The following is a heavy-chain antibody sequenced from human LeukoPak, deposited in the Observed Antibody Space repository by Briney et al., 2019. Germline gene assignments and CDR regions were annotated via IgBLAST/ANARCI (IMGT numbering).Heavy chain of an antibody. J-gene: IGHJ6*03. Sequence: GGSLRLSCAASGFTLSSYSMNWVRQAPGKGLEWVSSISSSSSYIYYADSVKGRFTISRDNAKNSLYLQMNSLRAEDTAVYYCARGCSSTSCYGHYMDVWGKGTTVTVSS. D-gene: IGHD2-2*01. CDR2: ISSSSSYI. CDR1: GFTLSSYS. V-gene: IGHV3-21*01. CDR3: ARGCSSTSCYGHYMDV.